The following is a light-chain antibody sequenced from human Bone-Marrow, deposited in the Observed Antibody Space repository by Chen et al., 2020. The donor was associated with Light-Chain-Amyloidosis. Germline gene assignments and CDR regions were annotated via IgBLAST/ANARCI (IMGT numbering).Light chain of an antibody. CDR3: QQYGSPPMFT. CDR2: GSS. Sequence: EIVLTQSPGTLSLSPGEGANLSCRASQTISSNYLTWYQQKFGQAPRLLIYGSSSRATGIPDRFTGSGSGTDFTLTINRLEPEDFAMYYCQQYGSPPMFTFGPGTKLDIK. J-gene: IGKJ3*01. V-gene: IGKV3-20*01. CDR1: QTISSNY.